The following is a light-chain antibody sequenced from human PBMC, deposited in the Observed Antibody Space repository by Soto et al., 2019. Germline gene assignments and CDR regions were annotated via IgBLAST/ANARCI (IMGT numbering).Light chain of an antibody. J-gene: IGLJ2*01. Sequence: QSVVTQPPSASGTPGQRVTISCSGSNSNIGRNYVYWYQQVPRTAPKLLIDRNDQRPSGVPDRFSGAKSATSASLAISGLRAEDEADYCCAAWDDSLRGPVFGGGTKLTVL. CDR2: RND. CDR1: NSNIGRNY. CDR3: AAWDDSLRGPV. V-gene: IGLV1-47*01.